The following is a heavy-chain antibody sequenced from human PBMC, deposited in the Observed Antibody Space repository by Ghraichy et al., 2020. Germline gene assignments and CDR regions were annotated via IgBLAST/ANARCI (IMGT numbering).Heavy chain of an antibody. J-gene: IGHJ4*02. CDR1: GGSISSGSYY. CDR2: IYTSGST. V-gene: IGHV4-61*02. CDR3: ARDIEYSSGWYLLDY. Sequence: SETLSLTSKVQGGSISSGSYYRSGIRQPAGKGLEWIGRIYTSGSTNYNPSLKSRVTISVDTSKNQFSLKLSSVTAADTAVYYCARDIEYSSGWYLLDYWGQGTLVPGSS. D-gene: IGHD6-19*01.